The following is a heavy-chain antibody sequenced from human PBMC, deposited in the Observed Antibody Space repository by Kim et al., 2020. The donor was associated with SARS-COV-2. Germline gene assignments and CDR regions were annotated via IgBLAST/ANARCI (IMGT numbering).Heavy chain of an antibody. CDR1: GFTFSSYD. Sequence: GGSLRLSCAASGFTFSSYDMHWVRQATGKGLEWVSAIGTAGDTYYPGSVKGRFTISRENAKNSLYLQMNSLRAGDTAVYYCARDASDGYNGGAFDIWGQGTMVTVSS. J-gene: IGHJ3*02. D-gene: IGHD5-12*01. V-gene: IGHV3-13*04. CDR3: ARDASDGYNGGAFDI. CDR2: IGTAGDT.